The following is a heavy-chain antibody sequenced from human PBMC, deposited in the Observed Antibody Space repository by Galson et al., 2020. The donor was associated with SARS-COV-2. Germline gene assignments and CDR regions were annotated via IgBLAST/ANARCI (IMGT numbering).Heavy chain of an antibody. CDR2: FDPEDGET. Sequence: ASVKVPCKVSGYTLTELSMHWVRQAPGKGLEWMGGFDPEDGETIYAQKFQGRVTMTEDTSTDTAYMELSSLRSEDTAVYYCATTPAIFGVVNLDYWGQGTLVTVSS. CDR3: ATTPAIFGVVNLDY. CDR1: GYTLTELS. V-gene: IGHV1-24*01. J-gene: IGHJ4*02. D-gene: IGHD3-3*01.